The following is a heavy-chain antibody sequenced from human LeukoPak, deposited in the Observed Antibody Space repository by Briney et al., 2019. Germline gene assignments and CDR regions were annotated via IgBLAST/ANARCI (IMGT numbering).Heavy chain of an antibody. CDR1: GFTFSIYA. CDR3: ARGLRPRGVMTYYFDY. V-gene: IGHV3-23*01. D-gene: IGHD3-10*01. Sequence: GGSLRLSCVASGFTFSIYAMSWVRQAPGKGPEWVSAISGSGGSTYYADSVKGRFTISRHNSKNTLYLQMNSLRAEDTAVYYCARGLRPRGVMTYYFDYWGQGTLVTVSS. J-gene: IGHJ4*02. CDR2: ISGSGGST.